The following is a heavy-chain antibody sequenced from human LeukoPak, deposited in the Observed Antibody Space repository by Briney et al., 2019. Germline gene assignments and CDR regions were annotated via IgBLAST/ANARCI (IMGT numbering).Heavy chain of an antibody. CDR2: IYWTGST. CDR3: ASRHYGGQPFLF. Sequence: SETLSLTCTVSGGSISGSYWCWIRQPPGKGLEWIGYIYWTGSTNYNPSLKSRVTISVDTSKNQFSLKLSSVTAADTAVYYCASRHYGGQPFLFWGQGTMVTVSS. CDR1: GGSISGSY. D-gene: IGHD4-23*01. J-gene: IGHJ3*01. V-gene: IGHV4-59*01.